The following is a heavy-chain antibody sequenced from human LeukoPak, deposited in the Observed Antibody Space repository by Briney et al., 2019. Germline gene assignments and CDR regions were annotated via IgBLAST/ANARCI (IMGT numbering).Heavy chain of an antibody. D-gene: IGHD3-10*01. J-gene: IGHJ5*02. CDR1: GFTFSSYS. CDR3: ARLMVTMVRGVKDWFDP. Sequence: GGSLRLSCAASGFTFSSYSMNWVRQAPGKGLEWVSSISSSSSHIYYADSVKGRFTISRDNAKNSLYLQMNSLRAEDTAVYYCARLMVTMVRGVKDWFDPWGQGTLVTVSS. CDR2: ISSSSSHI. V-gene: IGHV3-21*01.